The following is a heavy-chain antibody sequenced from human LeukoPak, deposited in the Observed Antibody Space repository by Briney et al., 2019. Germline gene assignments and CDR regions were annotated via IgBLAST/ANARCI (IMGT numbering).Heavy chain of an antibody. CDR3: AKEYISYGFTRACDI. D-gene: IGHD5-18*01. V-gene: IGHV3-23*01. CDR2: ISGSGGNT. CDR1: GLTFSIYE. Sequence: GGSLRLSCAASGLTFSIYEMSWVRQAPGKGLEWVSGISGSGGNTNYADSVKGRFTISRDNSKNRLYLRMNSLRVEDTAVYYCAKEYISYGFTRACDIWGQGTMVTVSS. J-gene: IGHJ3*02.